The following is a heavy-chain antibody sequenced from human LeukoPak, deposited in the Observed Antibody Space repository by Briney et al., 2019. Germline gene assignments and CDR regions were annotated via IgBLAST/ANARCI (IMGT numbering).Heavy chain of an antibody. V-gene: IGHV3-53*01. Sequence: GGSLRLSCAASGFTVRSNYMSWVRQAPGKGLEWGSLIHGGGSTYYADSVKGRFTISRDKSKNTLYLQMNSLRAEDTAVYYCARGGNYDFWSGSSDYWGQGTLVTVSS. CDR1: GFTVRSNY. CDR3: ARGGNYDFWSGSSDY. CDR2: IHGGGST. J-gene: IGHJ4*02. D-gene: IGHD3-3*01.